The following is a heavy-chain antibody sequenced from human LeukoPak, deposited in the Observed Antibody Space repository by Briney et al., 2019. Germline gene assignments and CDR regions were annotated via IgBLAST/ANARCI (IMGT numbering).Heavy chain of an antibody. CDR2: INHSGST. J-gene: IGHJ6*02. V-gene: IGHV4-34*01. Sequence: SETLSLTCAVYGGSFSGYYWSWIRQPPGKGLEWIGEINHSGSTNYNPSLKSRVTISVDTSKNQFSLKLSSVTAADTAVYYCARWYGDYYYYGMDVWGQGTTVTVSS. D-gene: IGHD4-17*01. CDR1: GGSFSGYY. CDR3: ARWYGDYYYYGMDV.